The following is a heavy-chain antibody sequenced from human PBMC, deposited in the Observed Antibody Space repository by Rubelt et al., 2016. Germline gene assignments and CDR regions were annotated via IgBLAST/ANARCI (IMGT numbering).Heavy chain of an antibody. Sequence: QLQLQESGPGLVKPSETLSLTCTVSGGSISSSTYYWGWVRQPPGKGLEWIASAYYSGSTYYNQSLKSRVTISVDTPKNLCSRKLSAVTAADTAVYYCARGHWNYFDYWGQGTLVTVSS. D-gene: IGHD1-1*01. CDR1: GGSISSSTYY. CDR3: ARGHWNYFDY. J-gene: IGHJ4*02. CDR2: AYYSGST. V-gene: IGHV4-39*01.